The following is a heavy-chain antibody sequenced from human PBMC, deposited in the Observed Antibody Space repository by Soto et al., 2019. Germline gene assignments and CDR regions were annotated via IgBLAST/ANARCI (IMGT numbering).Heavy chain of an antibody. CDR1: GFASSSYA. V-gene: IGHV3-23*01. J-gene: IGHJ4*02. Sequence: EVQLLESGGGLEQPGGSLRLSCAASGFASSSYAMTWVRQAPGKGLEWVSGISGRGGNTYYTDSVKGRYTISRDNSKNTMYLQMSSMRAEDTAVYYCAGGRTYYSDRGYFDYWGKGTLVTVSS. CDR3: AGGRTYYSDRGYFDY. D-gene: IGHD3-22*01. CDR2: ISGRGGNT.